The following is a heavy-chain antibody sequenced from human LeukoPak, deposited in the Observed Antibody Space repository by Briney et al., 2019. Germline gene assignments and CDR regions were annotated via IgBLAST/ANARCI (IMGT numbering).Heavy chain of an antibody. D-gene: IGHD3-22*01. J-gene: IGHJ4*02. CDR3: ARDITMIVVVITIRGAFDY. V-gene: IGHV3-21*01. CDR2: ITSSSSYM. CDR1: GFTFSSYS. Sequence: GGSLRLSCAASGFTFSSYSMNWVRQAPGKGLEWVSSITSSSSYMFYADSVKGRFTISRDNSKNTLYLQMNSLRAEDTAVYYCARDITMIVVVITIRGAFDYWGQGTLVTVSS.